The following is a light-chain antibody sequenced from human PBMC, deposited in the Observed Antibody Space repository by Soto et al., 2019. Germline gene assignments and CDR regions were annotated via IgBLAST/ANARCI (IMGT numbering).Light chain of an antibody. CDR2: GAS. J-gene: IGKJ1*01. CDR1: QSVSSSY. CDR3: QQYGRSPPSWT. V-gene: IGKV3-20*01. Sequence: ETVLTQSPGTLSLSPGERATLSCRASQSVSSSYLAWYQQKPGQAPRLLIYGASSRATAIQDRFSGSGSGNDFTLTISRLEPEDFAVYYCQQYGRSPPSWTFGQGTKVEIK.